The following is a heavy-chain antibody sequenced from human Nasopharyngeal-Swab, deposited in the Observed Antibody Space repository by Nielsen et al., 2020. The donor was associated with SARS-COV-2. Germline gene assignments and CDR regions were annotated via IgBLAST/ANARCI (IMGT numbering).Heavy chain of an antibody. CDR3: ARVTRDGYNYDRFDY. D-gene: IGHD5-24*01. Sequence: SETLSLTCTVSGGSISSYYWSWIRQPPGKGLEWIGYIYYSGSTNYNPSLKSRVTISVDTSKNQFSLKLSSVTAADTAMYYCARVTRDGYNYDRFDYWGQGTLVTVSS. CDR2: IYYSGST. CDR1: GGSISSYY. J-gene: IGHJ4*02. V-gene: IGHV4-59*12.